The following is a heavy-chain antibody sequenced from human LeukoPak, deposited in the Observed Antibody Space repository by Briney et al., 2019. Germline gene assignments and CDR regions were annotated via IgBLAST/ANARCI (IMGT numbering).Heavy chain of an antibody. CDR3: ARGDYYDSSGYYFDY. D-gene: IGHD3-22*01. J-gene: IGHJ4*02. CDR2: INPSGGTT. V-gene: IGHV1-46*01. Sequence: ASVKVSCKASGYTFTSYYMHWVRQAPGQGLEWMGIINPSGGTTTYAQKFQGRVTMTRDTSTSTVYMELSSLRSEDTAVYYCARGDYYDSSGYYFDYWGQGTLVTVSS. CDR1: GYTFTSYY.